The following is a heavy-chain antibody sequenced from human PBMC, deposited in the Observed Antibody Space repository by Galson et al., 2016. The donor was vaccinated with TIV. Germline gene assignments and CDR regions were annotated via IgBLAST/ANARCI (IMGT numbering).Heavy chain of an antibody. D-gene: IGHD6-19*01. CDR1: GFTFSSYS. V-gene: IGHV3-48*04. CDR2: ISDSSDTI. J-gene: IGHJ5*02. Sequence: SLRLSCAASGFTFSSYSMTWVRQAPGKGLEWVSYISDSSDTIYYGDSVKGRFTISRDNAKNSVYLQMNNLGTEDTGVYYCASDKERSGWYFWFDPWGQGTLVTVSA. CDR3: ASDKERSGWYFWFDP.